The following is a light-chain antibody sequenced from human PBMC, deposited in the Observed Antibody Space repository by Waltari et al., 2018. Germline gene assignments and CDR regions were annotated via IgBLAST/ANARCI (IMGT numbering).Light chain of an antibody. J-gene: IGLJ1*01. CDR1: SGDVGGYNY. Sequence: QSVLTQPASVSGSPGQSITISCTGTSGDVGGYNYVSWYQQHPGKAPKLIIYDVTVPPSGISNRFSGSKSGNTASLTISGLQAEDEADFYCSSYTSSNTQYVFGTGTKVTVL. CDR2: DVT. CDR3: SSYTSSNTQYV. V-gene: IGLV2-14*03.